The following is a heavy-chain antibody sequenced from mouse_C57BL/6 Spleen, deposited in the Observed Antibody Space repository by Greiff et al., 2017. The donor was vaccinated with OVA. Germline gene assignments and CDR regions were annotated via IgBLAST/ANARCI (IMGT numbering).Heavy chain of an antibody. CDR2: IHPSDSDT. CDR1: GYTFTSYW. Sequence: QVQLKQPGAELVKPGASVKVSCKASGYTFTSYWMHWVKQRPGQGLEWLGRIHPSDSDTNYNQKFKGKATLTVDKSSSTAYMQLSSLTSEDSAVYYGATTAYYYGSSTYAMDYWGQGTSVTVSS. D-gene: IGHD1-1*01. CDR3: ATTAYYYGSSTYAMDY. J-gene: IGHJ4*01. V-gene: IGHV1-74*01.